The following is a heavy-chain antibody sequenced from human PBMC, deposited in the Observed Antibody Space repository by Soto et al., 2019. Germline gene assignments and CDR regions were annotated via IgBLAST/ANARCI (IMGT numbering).Heavy chain of an antibody. CDR2: INPSGGST. Sequence: ASVKVSCKASGYTFTSYYMHWMRQAPGQGLEWMGIINPSGGSTSYAQKFQGRVTMTRDTSTSTVYMELSSLRSEDTAVYYCARDTGEQLADYWGQGTLVNVSS. CDR1: GYTFTSYY. J-gene: IGHJ4*02. CDR3: ARDTGEQLADY. D-gene: IGHD3-10*01. V-gene: IGHV1-46*01.